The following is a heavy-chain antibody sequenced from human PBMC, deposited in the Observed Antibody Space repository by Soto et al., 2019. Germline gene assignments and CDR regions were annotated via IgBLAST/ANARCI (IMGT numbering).Heavy chain of an antibody. D-gene: IGHD1-26*01. CDR1: GFTFHTFA. CDR3: ATSPGLVGRPGYFHH. Sequence: EVQLLESGGDLVQPGGSLRLSCAASGFTFHTFAMSWVRQAPGKGLEWVSTISGGGDNIYYPESLKGRFNISRDNSQSTRFLQMSSLRVEDTAVYYCATSPGLVGRPGYFHHWGQGTLVSVSA. J-gene: IGHJ1*01. V-gene: IGHV3-23*01. CDR2: ISGGGDNI.